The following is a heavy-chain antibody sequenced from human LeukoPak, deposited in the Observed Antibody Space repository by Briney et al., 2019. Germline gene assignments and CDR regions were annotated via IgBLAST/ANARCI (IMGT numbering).Heavy chain of an antibody. CDR1: GYTFTKYY. Sequence: SVKVSCKASGYTFTKYYIHWVRQAPGQGLEWMGGIIPIFGTANYAQKFQGRVTITADKSTSTAYMELSSLRSEDTAVYYCARVRALTTSVNWFDPWGQGTLVTVSS. CDR3: ARVRALTTSVNWFDP. J-gene: IGHJ5*02. V-gene: IGHV1-69*06. CDR2: IIPIFGTA. D-gene: IGHD4-17*01.